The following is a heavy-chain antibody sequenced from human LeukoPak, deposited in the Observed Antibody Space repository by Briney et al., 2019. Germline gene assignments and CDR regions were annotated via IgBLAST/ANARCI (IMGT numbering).Heavy chain of an antibody. V-gene: IGHV4-4*07. CDR2: IYTSGST. Sequence: SETLSLTCTVSGGSISSYYWSWIRQPAGKGLEWIGRIYTSGSTNYNPSLKSRVTMSVDTSKNQFSLKLSSVTAADTAVYYCAREVVPAAIRSLRWFDPWGQGTLVTVSS. CDR3: AREVVPAAIRSLRWFDP. CDR1: GGSISSYY. D-gene: IGHD2-2*02. J-gene: IGHJ5*02.